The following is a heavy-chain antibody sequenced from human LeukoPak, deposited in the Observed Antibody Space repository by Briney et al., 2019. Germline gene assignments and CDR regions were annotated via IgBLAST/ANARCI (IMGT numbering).Heavy chain of an antibody. V-gene: IGHV3-30*18. J-gene: IGHJ4*02. CDR1: GFTFSSYG. Sequence: PGRSLRLSCAASGFTFSSYGMHWVRQAPGKGLEWVAVISYDGSNKYYADSVKGRFTISRDNSKNTLYLQMNSLRAEDTAVYYCANLGIAAFDYWGQGTLVTVSS. CDR3: ANLGIAAFDY. CDR2: ISYDGSNK. D-gene: IGHD6-13*01.